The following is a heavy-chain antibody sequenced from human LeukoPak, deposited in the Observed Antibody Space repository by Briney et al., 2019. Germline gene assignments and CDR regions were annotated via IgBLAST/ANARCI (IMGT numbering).Heavy chain of an antibody. Sequence: GRSLRLSCAASGFTFDDYAMHWVRQAPGKGLEWVSGISWNSGSIGYADSVKGRFTISIDNAKNSLYLQMNSLRAEDTALYYCAKALNAGPYFDYWGQGTLVTVSS. CDR1: GFTFDDYA. J-gene: IGHJ4*02. D-gene: IGHD2-8*01. V-gene: IGHV3-9*01. CDR2: ISWNSGSI. CDR3: AKALNAGPYFDY.